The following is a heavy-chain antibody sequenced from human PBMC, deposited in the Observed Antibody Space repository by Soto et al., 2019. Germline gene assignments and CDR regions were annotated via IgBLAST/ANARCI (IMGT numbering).Heavy chain of an antibody. Sequence: SETLSLTCTVSGGSISSGDYYWSWIRQPPGKGLEWIGYIYYSGSTYYNPSLKSRVTISVDTSKNQFSLKLSSVTAADTAVYYCARGGYCSSTSCYSGYFDYWAQGTLVTVSS. D-gene: IGHD2-2*01. CDR3: ARGGYCSSTSCYSGYFDY. V-gene: IGHV4-30-4*01. CDR2: IYYSGST. J-gene: IGHJ4*02. CDR1: GGSISSGDYY.